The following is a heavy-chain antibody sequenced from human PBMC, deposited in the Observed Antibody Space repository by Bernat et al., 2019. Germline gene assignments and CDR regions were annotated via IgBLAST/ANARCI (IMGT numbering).Heavy chain of an antibody. CDR3: ARLPLRYVDWLLNTAHDY. J-gene: IGHJ4*02. CDR2: ISAYNGNT. Sequence: QVQLVQSGAEVKKPGASVKVSCKASGCTFTSYGISWVRQAPGQGLEWMGWISAYNGNTNYAQKLQGRVTMTTDTSTSTAYMELRSLRSDDTAVYYCARLPLRYVDWLLNTAHDYWGQGTLVTVSS. CDR1: GCTFTSYG. V-gene: IGHV1-18*01. D-gene: IGHD3-9*01.